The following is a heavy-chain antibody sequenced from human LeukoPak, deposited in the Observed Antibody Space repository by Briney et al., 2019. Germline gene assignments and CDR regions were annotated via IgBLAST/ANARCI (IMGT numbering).Heavy chain of an antibody. Sequence: SATLSLTCTVSGGSIRGYYWSWIRQPPGKGLEWIGYIYYSGSTNYNPSLKSRVTISVDTSKNQFSLKLSSVTAADTAVYYCARDPATVTTGYFDYWGQGTLVTVSS. CDR2: IYYSGST. CDR3: ARDPATVTTGYFDY. D-gene: IGHD4-11*01. V-gene: IGHV4-59*01. CDR1: GGSIRGYY. J-gene: IGHJ4*02.